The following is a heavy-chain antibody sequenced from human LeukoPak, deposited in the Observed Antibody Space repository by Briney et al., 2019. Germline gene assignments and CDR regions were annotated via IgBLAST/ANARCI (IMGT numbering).Heavy chain of an antibody. J-gene: IGHJ4*02. D-gene: IGHD7-27*01. V-gene: IGHV3-48*02. CDR3: VRDSNWAFDF. CDR2: ISRDGGGI. Sequence: GGSLRLSCEASGFTFSSYSMSWVRQAPGMGLEWVAYISRDGGGIHCADSVKGRFTISRDNAKDSVYLQMNALRDEDTAVYYCVRDSNWAFDFWGQGTLVTVSS. CDR1: GFTFSSYS.